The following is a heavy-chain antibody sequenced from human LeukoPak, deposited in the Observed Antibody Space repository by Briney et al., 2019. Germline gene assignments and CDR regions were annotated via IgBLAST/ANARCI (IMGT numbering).Heavy chain of an antibody. V-gene: IGHV4-4*09. D-gene: IGHD6-6*01. J-gene: IGHJ6*03. CDR1: GGSISSYY. CDR3: AGVERGAARLGRFYYYYYMYV. Sequence: SETLSLTCTVSGGSISSYYWSWLRQPPGQGLEWIGYICTSGSTNYNPSLTSRITTSVDTTNNQFPLKLSSVAAADTAVYCRAGVERGAARLGRFYYYYYMYVWGKGTTVTVSS. CDR2: ICTSGST.